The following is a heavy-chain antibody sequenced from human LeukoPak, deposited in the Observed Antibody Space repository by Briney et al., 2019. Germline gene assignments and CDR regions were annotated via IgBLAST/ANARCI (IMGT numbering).Heavy chain of an antibody. CDR3: ARMSYYDTSGYYPPFDY. CDR2: IYSGGST. Sequence: GGSLRLSCAASGFTVSSNYMSWVRQALGKGLEWVSVIYSGGSTYYADSVKGRFTISRDNSKNTLYLQMNSLRAEDTAVYYCARMSYYDTSGYYPPFDYWGQGTLVTVSS. D-gene: IGHD3-22*01. V-gene: IGHV3-66*01. CDR1: GFTVSSNY. J-gene: IGHJ4*02.